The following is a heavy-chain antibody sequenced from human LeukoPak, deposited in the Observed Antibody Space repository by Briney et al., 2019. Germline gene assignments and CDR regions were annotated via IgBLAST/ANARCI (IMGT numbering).Heavy chain of an antibody. CDR1: GGSFSGYY. D-gene: IGHD2-2*01. CDR2: INHSGST. Sequence: ETLSLTCAVYGGSFSGYYWTWIRQPPGKGLEWIGEINHSGSTNYNPSLKSRVTISVDTSENQFSLKLSSVTAADTAMYYCARYQLLQYYYYGMDVWGQGTTVTVSS. V-gene: IGHV4-34*01. J-gene: IGHJ6*02. CDR3: ARYQLLQYYYYGMDV.